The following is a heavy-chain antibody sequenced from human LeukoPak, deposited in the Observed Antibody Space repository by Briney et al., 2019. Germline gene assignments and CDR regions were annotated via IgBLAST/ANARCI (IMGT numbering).Heavy chain of an antibody. CDR3: ARSAGGIVGAVGY. J-gene: IGHJ4*02. CDR2: IYYSGST. CDR1: GGSISSYY. D-gene: IGHD1-26*01. V-gene: IGHV4-59*01. Sequence: SETLSLTCTVSGGSISSYYWSWIRQPPGKGLEWIGYIYYSGSTNYNPSLKSRVTISVDTSKNQFSLKLSSVTAADTAVYYCARSAGGIVGAVGYWGQGTLVTVSS.